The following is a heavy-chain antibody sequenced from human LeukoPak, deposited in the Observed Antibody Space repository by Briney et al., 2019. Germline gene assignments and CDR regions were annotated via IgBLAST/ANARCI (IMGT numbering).Heavy chain of an antibody. CDR1: GYTFTSYG. CDR3: ARGPATFGVVTRYFDY. CDR2: ISAYNGNI. J-gene: IGHJ4*02. V-gene: IGHV1-18*01. Sequence: ASVKVSCKASGYTFTSYGISWVRQAPGQGLEWMGWISAYNGNINYAQKLQGRVTMTTDTSTSTAYMELRSLRSDDTAVYYCARGPATFGVVTRYFDYWGQGTLVTVSS. D-gene: IGHD3-3*01.